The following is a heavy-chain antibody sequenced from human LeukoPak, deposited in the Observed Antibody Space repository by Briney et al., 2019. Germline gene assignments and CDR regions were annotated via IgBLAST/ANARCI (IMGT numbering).Heavy chain of an antibody. D-gene: IGHD2-15*01. CDR3: ARVGGIVASDAFDV. J-gene: IGHJ3*01. Sequence: QASETLSLTCTISGGSISSAGSSWSWIRQPPGKGLEWIGYISHTGSTYYSPSLKTPVTISIDRSKNQFSLRLSDVTAADTAVYYCARVGGIVASDAFDVWGQGTMVTVSS. CDR1: GGSISSAGSS. V-gene: IGHV4-30-2*01. CDR2: ISHTGST.